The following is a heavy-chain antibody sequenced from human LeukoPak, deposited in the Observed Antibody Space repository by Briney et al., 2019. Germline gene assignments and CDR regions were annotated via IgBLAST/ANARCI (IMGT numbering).Heavy chain of an antibody. V-gene: IGHV3-21*04. J-gene: IGHJ4*02. CDR3: ASRLRYFDY. CDR1: GFTLSGHS. Sequence: PGGSLRLSCAATGFTLSGHSMNWVRQAPGKGLDWVSSISPTSAYIYYQDSVKGRFTISRDNSKNTLYLQMNGLRAEDTAVYYCASRLRYFDYWGQGTLVTVSS. CDR2: ISPTSAYI. D-gene: IGHD3-9*01.